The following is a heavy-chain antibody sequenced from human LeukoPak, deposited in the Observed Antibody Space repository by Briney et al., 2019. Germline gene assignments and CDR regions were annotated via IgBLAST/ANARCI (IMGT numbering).Heavy chain of an antibody. CDR2: IYYSGST. D-gene: IGHD3-22*01. Sequence: SETLSLTCTVSGGSISSNSYYWAWIRQPPGKGLEWIGSIYYSGSTYYNPSLKSRVTISVDMSKNQFSLKLSSVTAADTAVFYCARDPFYYDSSGSHIHDAFDIWGQGTVVTVSS. CDR3: ARDPFYYDSSGSHIHDAFDI. CDR1: GGSISSNSYY. V-gene: IGHV4-39*07. J-gene: IGHJ3*02.